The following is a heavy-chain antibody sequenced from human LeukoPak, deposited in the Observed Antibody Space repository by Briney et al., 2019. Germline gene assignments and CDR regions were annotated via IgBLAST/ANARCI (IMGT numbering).Heavy chain of an antibody. CDR3: ARTFGSSWLFDY. J-gene: IGHJ4*02. Sequence: SETLSLTCTVSGGSISSSSYYWGWIRQPPGKGLEWIGSIYYSGSTYYNPSLKSRVTISVDTSKNQFSLKLSSVTAADTAVYYCARTFGSSWLFDYWGQGTLVTVSS. D-gene: IGHD6-13*01. CDR1: GGSISSSSYY. V-gene: IGHV4-39*07. CDR2: IYYSGST.